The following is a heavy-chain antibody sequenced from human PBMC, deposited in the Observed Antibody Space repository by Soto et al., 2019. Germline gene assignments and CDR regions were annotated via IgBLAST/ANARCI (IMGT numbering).Heavy chain of an antibody. Sequence: HVQLVQSGDEVMKPGASVKVSCKASGYIFSSFGISWVRQVPGQGLEWMGWINTYNGDTNYAQKFQARVTMTTDTSTRTAYMELRSQISDDTAVYYCASGYCSVACCHLDFWGQGTLVTVSS. CDR2: INTYNGDT. D-gene: IGHD2-21*02. CDR1: GYIFSSFG. J-gene: IGHJ4*02. V-gene: IGHV1-18*01. CDR3: ASGYCSVACCHLDF.